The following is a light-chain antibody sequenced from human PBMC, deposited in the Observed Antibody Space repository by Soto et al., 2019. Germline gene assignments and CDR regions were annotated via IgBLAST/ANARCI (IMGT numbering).Light chain of an antibody. CDR1: SSDVGGFNS. CDR2: DVV. CDR3: SSYTSTMTNV. Sequence: QSALTQPASVSGSPGQSITISCTGTSSDVGGFNSVSWYQLRPGTAPKLILYDVVDRPSGVSYRFSGSKSGNTASLTLSGLQAAVEADYFCSSYTSTMTNVFGSGTKLTVL. V-gene: IGLV2-14*03. J-gene: IGLJ1*01.